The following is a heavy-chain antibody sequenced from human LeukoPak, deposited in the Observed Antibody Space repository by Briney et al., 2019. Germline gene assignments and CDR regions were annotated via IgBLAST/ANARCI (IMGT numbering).Heavy chain of an antibody. Sequence: TSETLSLTCSVSGDSISTYHWNWIRKSPGKGLEWIAFMQSSGNSNYNPSLKSRVTIFVDTSKNQFVLNLRSVTAADTGVYYCARDKRHSYGRCFDHWGQGMLVTVSS. CDR3: ARDKRHSYGRCFDH. D-gene: IGHD5-18*01. CDR2: MQSSGNS. CDR1: GDSISTYH. V-gene: IGHV4-59*01. J-gene: IGHJ4*02.